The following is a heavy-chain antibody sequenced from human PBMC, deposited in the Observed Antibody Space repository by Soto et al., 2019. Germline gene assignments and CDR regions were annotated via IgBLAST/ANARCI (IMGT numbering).Heavy chain of an antibody. J-gene: IGHJ6*02. CDR3: ARDWSQVAGHYYGMDV. V-gene: IGHV1-69*06. Sequence: SVKVSCKASGGTFSSYAISWVRQAPGQGLEWMGGIIPIFGTANYAQKFQGRVTITADKSTSTAYMELSSLRSEDTAVYYCARDWSQVAGHYYGMDVWGQGTTVTVSS. CDR2: IIPIFGTA. CDR1: GGTFSSYA. D-gene: IGHD6-19*01.